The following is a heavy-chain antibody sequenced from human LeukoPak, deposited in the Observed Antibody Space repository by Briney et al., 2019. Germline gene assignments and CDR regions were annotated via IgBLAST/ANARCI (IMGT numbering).Heavy chain of an antibody. CDR1: GESFSDYY. CDR3: ASVPYYYGSGSWTSGDAFDI. J-gene: IGHJ3*02. CDR2: INHSGST. D-gene: IGHD3-10*01. Sequence: SSETLSLTCAVYGESFSDYYWSWIRQPPGKGLEWIGEINHSGSTNYNPSLKSRVTISVDTSKNQFSLKLSSVTAADTAVYYCASVPYYYGSGSWTSGDAFDIWGQGTMVTVSS. V-gene: IGHV4-34*01.